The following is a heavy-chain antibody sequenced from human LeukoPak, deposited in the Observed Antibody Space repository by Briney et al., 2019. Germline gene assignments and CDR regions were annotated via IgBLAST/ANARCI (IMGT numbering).Heavy chain of an antibody. CDR1: GFTVSSNY. Sequence: GGSLRLSCAASGFTVSSNYMSWVRQAPGKGLEWVSNIKEDGSDKYYVDSVKGRFTISRDNAKKSLYLQMNSLRAEDTAVYYCARSGRGSSSSWYYAFDMWGQGTMVTVSS. J-gene: IGHJ3*02. CDR2: IKEDGSDK. D-gene: IGHD6-13*01. CDR3: ARSGRGSSSSWYYAFDM. V-gene: IGHV3-7*04.